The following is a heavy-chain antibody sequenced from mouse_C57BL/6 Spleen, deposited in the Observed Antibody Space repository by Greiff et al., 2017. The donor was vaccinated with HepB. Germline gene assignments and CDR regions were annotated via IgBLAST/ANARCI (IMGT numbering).Heavy chain of an antibody. D-gene: IGHD3-2*02. CDR3: ARSGSSGYRYYFDY. Sequence: ESGPELVKPGASVKISCKASGYAFSSSWMNWVKQRPGKGLEWIGRIYPGDGDTNYNGKFKGKATLTADKSSSTAYMQRSILTSEDSAVYFCARSGSSGYRYYFDYWGQGTTLTVSS. V-gene: IGHV1-82*01. CDR1: GYAFSSSW. CDR2: IYPGDGDT. J-gene: IGHJ2*01.